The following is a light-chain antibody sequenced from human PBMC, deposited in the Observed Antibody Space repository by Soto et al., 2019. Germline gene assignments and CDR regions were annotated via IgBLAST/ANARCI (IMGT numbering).Light chain of an antibody. Sequence: QSVLTQPPSVSGAPGQRVTISCTGSSSNIGAGYDVHWYQQLPGTAPKVLIFGNSNRPSGVPDRFSGSKSGTSASLAITGLQSEDEADYHCQSYDRSLSGSVFGTGTKVPS. V-gene: IGLV1-40*01. CDR1: SSNIGAGYD. CDR2: GNS. J-gene: IGLJ1*01. CDR3: QSYDRSLSGSV.